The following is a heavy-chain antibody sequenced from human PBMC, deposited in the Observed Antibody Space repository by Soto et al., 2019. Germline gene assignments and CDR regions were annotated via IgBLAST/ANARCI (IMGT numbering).Heavy chain of an antibody. J-gene: IGHJ4*02. CDR2: ISSNGGST. D-gene: IGHD5-18*01. Sequence: EVQLVESGGGLVQPGGSLRLSCAASGFTLSSYAMHWVRQAPGKGLEYVSAISSNGGSTYYANSVKGRFTISRDNSKNTLYLQMGSLRAEDMAVYYCAREAYGYPFDYWGQGTLVTVSS. CDR3: AREAYGYPFDY. V-gene: IGHV3-64*01. CDR1: GFTLSSYA.